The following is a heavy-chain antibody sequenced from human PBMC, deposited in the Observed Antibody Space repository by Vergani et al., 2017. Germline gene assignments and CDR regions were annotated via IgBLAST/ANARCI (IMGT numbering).Heavy chain of an antibody. Sequence: QVPLVQSGAEVKKPGASVKVSCKASGYTFTDYYMHWVRQAPGQGLEWMGRINPNSGGTNYAQKFQGRVTMTRDTSISPAYMEMSRLGSDDTAVYYCARPLGAPAVAGTDWFDPWGQGTQVTVSS. V-gene: IGHV1-2*06. J-gene: IGHJ5*02. CDR3: ARPLGAPAVAGTDWFDP. CDR2: INPNSGGT. CDR1: GYTFTDYY. D-gene: IGHD6-19*01.